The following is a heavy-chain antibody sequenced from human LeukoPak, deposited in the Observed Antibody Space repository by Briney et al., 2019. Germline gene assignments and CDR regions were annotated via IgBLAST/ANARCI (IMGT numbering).Heavy chain of an antibody. CDR2: IIPIFGTA. D-gene: IGHD5-18*01. J-gene: IGHJ4*02. CDR1: GGTFSSYA. CDR3: ARHDTAMDNDY. V-gene: IGHV1-69*13. Sequence: ASVKVSCKASGGTFSSYAISWVRQAPGQGLEWMGGIIPIFGTANYAQKFQGRVTITADESTSTAYMEPSSLRSEDTAVYYCARHDTAMDNDYWGQGTLVTVSS.